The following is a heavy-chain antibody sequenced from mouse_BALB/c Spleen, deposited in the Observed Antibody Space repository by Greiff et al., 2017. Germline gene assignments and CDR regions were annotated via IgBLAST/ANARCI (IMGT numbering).Heavy chain of an antibody. V-gene: IGHV14-4*02. Sequence: EVKLVESGAELVRSGASVKLSCTASGFNIKDYYMHWVKQRPEQGLEWIGWIDPENGDTEYAPKFQGKATMTADTSSNTAYLQLSSLTSEDTAVYYCNAVGWLLRWFAYWGQGTLVTVSA. CDR2: IDPENGDT. D-gene: IGHD2-3*01. CDR3: NAVGWLLRWFAY. J-gene: IGHJ3*01. CDR1: GFNIKDYY.